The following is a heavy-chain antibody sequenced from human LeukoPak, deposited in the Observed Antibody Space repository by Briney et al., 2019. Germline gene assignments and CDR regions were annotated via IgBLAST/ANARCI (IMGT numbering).Heavy chain of an antibody. CDR3: ANLDFWSGYPFFFDY. CDR1: GFTFSSYG. D-gene: IGHD3-3*01. V-gene: IGHV3-30*18. Sequence: GGSLRLSCAASGFTFSSYGMHWVRQAPGKGLEWVAVISYDGSNKYYADSVKGRFTISRDNSKNTLYLQMNSLRAEDTAVYYCANLDFWSGYPFFFDYWGQGTLVTVSS. CDR2: ISYDGSNK. J-gene: IGHJ4*02.